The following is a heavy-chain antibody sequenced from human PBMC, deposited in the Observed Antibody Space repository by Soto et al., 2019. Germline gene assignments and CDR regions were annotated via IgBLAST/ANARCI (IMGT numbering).Heavy chain of an antibody. J-gene: IGHJ4*02. Sequence: SETLSLTCTVSGGSISSSSYYWGWIRQPPGKGLEWIGSIYYSGSTYYNPSLKSRVTISVDTSKNQFSLKLSSVTAADTAVYYCARLPQWLGHIDYWGQGTLVTVSS. V-gene: IGHV4-39*01. CDR3: ARLPQWLGHIDY. CDR1: GGSISSSSYY. CDR2: IYYSGST. D-gene: IGHD6-19*01.